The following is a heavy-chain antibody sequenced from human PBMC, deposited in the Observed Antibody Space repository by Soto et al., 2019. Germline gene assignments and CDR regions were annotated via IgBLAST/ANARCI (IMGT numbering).Heavy chain of an antibody. D-gene: IGHD5-12*01. CDR2: ISYDGSSE. Sequence: QVRLVESGGGVVQPGRSLRLSCAASGFTFSSFAVHWVRQAPGKGLEWLALISYDGSSEYYADSVKGRFTISRDNSKNTLYLQLNSLTPEDTALYYCAKDGARVATISTPDHWGQGTLVTVSS. CDR1: GFTFSSFA. J-gene: IGHJ4*02. V-gene: IGHV3-30-3*01. CDR3: AKDGARVATISTPDH.